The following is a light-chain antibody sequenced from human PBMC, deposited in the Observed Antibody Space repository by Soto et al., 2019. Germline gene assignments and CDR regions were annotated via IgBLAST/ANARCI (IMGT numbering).Light chain of an antibody. J-gene: IGKJ5*01. Sequence: IVLTQSPDTLSFSPGERATLSFRASQSVGTRLAWYQHKTGQAPSLLMSGASSRATGIPDRFSGSGSETDFTLTISRLEPEDFALYYCQHYQVGQPIAFGRGTRLEIK. CDR2: GAS. CDR1: QSVGTR. CDR3: QHYQVGQPIA. V-gene: IGKV3-20*01.